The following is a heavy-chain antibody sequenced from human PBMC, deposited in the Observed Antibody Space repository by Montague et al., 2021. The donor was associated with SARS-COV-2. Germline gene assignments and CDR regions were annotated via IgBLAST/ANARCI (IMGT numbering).Heavy chain of an antibody. Sequence: SETLSLTCAVYGGSFSDYYWSWIRQPPGKGLEWTGEISHSGSTNYNPSLGSRVTISVDTSKNQFSLKLSAVTAADTAVYYCARGAPTISMILVVMTGAGWYFDLWGRGTLITVSS. CDR2: ISHSGST. D-gene: IGHD3-22*01. J-gene: IGHJ2*01. CDR3: ARGAPTISMILVVMTGAGWYFDL. CDR1: GGSFSDYY. V-gene: IGHV4-34*01.